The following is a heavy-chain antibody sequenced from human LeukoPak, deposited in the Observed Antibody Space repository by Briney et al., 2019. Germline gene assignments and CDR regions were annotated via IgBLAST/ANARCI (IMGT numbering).Heavy chain of an antibody. D-gene: IGHD6-19*01. J-gene: IGHJ4*02. Sequence: GGSLRLSCAAPGFTFDDYAMHWVRQAPGKGLEWVSGISWNSGSIGYADSVKGRFTISRDNAKNSLYLQMNSLRAEDTALYYCAKDSSGWAFDCWGQGTLVTVSS. CDR1: GFTFDDYA. V-gene: IGHV3-9*01. CDR3: AKDSSGWAFDC. CDR2: ISWNSGSI.